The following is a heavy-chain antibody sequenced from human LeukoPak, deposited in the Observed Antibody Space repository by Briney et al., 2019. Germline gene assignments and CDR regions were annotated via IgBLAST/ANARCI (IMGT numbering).Heavy chain of an antibody. D-gene: IGHD6-19*01. CDR3: ARLHRGLIAVAGPTDY. V-gene: IGHV4-34*01. J-gene: IGHJ4*02. CDR1: GGSFSGYY. CDR2: INHSGST. Sequence: SETLSLTCAVYGGSFSGYYWSWIRQPPGKGLEWIGEINHSGSTNYNPSLKSRVTISVDTSKNQFSLKLSSVTAADTAVYYCARLHRGLIAVAGPTDYWGQGTLVTVSS.